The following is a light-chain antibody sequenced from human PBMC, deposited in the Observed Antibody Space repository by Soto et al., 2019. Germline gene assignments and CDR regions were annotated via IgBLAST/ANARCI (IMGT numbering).Light chain of an antibody. CDR3: QHRTSRYT. Sequence: EIVLTQSPATLSLSPGERVTLSCTASQSVNSYLAWYQHRPGQAPRLLIYDTFNRATGVPARFSGSGSGTDFTLTISSLEPEDFAVYYCQHRTSRYTFGQGTKVETK. J-gene: IGKJ2*01. CDR2: DTF. V-gene: IGKV3-11*01. CDR1: QSVNSY.